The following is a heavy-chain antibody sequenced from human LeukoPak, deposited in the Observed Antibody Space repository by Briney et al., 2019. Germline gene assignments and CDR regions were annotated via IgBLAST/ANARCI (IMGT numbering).Heavy chain of an antibody. CDR3: TTDYYYDSSGYYEFDY. V-gene: IGHV3-15*01. J-gene: IGHJ4*02. D-gene: IGHD3-22*01. CDR2: IKSKRDGGTT. CDR1: GFTFSNAW. Sequence: GGSLRLSCAASGFTFSNAWMSWVRQAPGKGLEGVGRIKSKRDGGTTDYAAPVKGRFTISRDDSKNTLYLQMNSLKTEDTAVYYCTTDYYYDSSGYYEFDYWGQGTLVTVSS.